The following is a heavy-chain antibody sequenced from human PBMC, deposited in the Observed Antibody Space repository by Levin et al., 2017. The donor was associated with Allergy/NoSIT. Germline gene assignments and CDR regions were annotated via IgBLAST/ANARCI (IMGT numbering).Heavy chain of an antibody. Sequence: GGSLRLSCAASGFTFSGYAMNWVRQAPGKGLEWVSGISGSGERPFYPDSVKDRFIISRDNSKNTLDLQMSSLRVEDTALYYCVKDPTDWGQGTLVTVSS. J-gene: IGHJ4*02. CDR1: GFTFSGYA. CDR3: VKDPTD. CDR2: ISGSGERP. V-gene: IGHV3-23*01.